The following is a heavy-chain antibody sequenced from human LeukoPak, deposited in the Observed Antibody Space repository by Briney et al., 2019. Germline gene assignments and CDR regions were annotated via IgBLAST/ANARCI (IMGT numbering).Heavy chain of an antibody. CDR1: GYTFTSYY. V-gene: IGHV1-46*01. J-gene: IGHJ3*02. CDR2: INPSGGST. CDR3: AISRDTRDAFDI. D-gene: IGHD5-24*01. Sequence: ALVKVSCKASGYTFTSYYMHWVRQAPGQGLEWMGIINPSGGSTSYAQKFQGRVTMTRDTSTSTVYMELSSLRSEDTAVYYCAISRDTRDAFDIWGQGTMVTVSS.